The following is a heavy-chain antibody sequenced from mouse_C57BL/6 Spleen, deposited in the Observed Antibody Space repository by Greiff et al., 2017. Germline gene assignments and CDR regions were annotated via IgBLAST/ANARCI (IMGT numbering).Heavy chain of an antibody. CDR1: GYAFSSSW. J-gene: IGHJ4*01. V-gene: IGHV1-82*01. CDR3: ARGGYYVMDY. CDR2: IYPGDGDT. Sequence: VQGVESGPELVKPGASVKISCKASGYAFSSSWMNWVKQRPGKGLEWIGRIYPGDGDTNYNGKFKGKATLTADKSSSTAYMQLSSLTSEDSAVYFCARGGYYVMDYWGQGTSVTVSS.